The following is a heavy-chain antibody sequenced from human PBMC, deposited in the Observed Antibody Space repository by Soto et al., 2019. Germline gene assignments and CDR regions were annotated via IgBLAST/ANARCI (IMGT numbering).Heavy chain of an antibody. J-gene: IGHJ4*02. V-gene: IGHV4-39*01. Sequence: QLQLQESGPGLVKPSETLSLTCTVYGGSISSSSYYWGWIRQPPGKGLEWIWSIYYSGSNYYNPSLKSRVTISVDTSKNHFFMKLSTVTAADTAVYYCARQNGVDDYWGQGTLVTVSS. CDR1: GGSISSSSYY. CDR2: IYYSGSN. CDR3: ARQNGVDDY. D-gene: IGHD3-10*01.